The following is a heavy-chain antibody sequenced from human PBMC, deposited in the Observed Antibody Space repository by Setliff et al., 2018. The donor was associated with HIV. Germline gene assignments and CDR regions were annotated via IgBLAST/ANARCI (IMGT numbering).Heavy chain of an antibody. CDR2: INPIGTT. J-gene: IGHJ4*02. V-gene: IGHV4-34*01. D-gene: IGHD3-10*01. Sequence: PSETLSLTCAVYGGSFSAFSWSWIRQPPGKGLEWVGEINPIGTTYYSPSLKSRVTISVDTSKNQFSLKLSSVTAADTAVYYCARDDTVVRGHIDYWGQGTLVTVSS. CDR3: ARDDTVVRGHIDY. CDR1: GGSFSAFS.